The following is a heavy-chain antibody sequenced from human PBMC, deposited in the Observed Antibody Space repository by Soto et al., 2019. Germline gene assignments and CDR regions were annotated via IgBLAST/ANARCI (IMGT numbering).Heavy chain of an antibody. Sequence: PSETLSLTCTVSGGSISSYYWSWIRQPPGKGLEWIGYIYYSGSTNYNPSLKSRVTISVDTSKNQFSLRLSSVTAAGTAVYYCARADIVVVPAAIPAYYYYGMDVWGQGTTVTVSS. J-gene: IGHJ6*02. CDR1: GGSISSYY. V-gene: IGHV4-59*01. CDR2: IYYSGST. CDR3: ARADIVVVPAAIPAYYYYGMDV. D-gene: IGHD2-2*02.